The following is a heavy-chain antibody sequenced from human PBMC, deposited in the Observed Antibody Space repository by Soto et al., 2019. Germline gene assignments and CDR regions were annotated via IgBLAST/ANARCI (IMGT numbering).Heavy chain of an antibody. J-gene: IGHJ4*02. V-gene: IGHV3-23*01. D-gene: IGHD6-13*01. CDR2: ISGSGGST. Sequence: VQLLESGGGLVQPGGSLRLSCAASGFTFSDYAMSWVRQAPGKGLEWVSAISGSGGSTYYADSVRGRFTISRDNSKNTLYLQMNSLRDEDTDVYYCAKDPYSSSWYLDYWGQGTLVTVSS. CDR1: GFTFSDYA. CDR3: AKDPYSSSWYLDY.